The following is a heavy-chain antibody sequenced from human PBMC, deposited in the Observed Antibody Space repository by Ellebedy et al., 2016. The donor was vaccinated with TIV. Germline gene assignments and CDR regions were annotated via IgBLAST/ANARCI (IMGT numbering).Heavy chain of an antibody. CDR2: IYYRGST. Sequence: MPSETLSLTCTVTGDSISSRTYYWAWIRQSPGKGLEWIGSIYYRGSTYDNPSLERRVTMFVDTSKNQFSLELTSVTAADTAVYYCARSGREPRDFWGQGTLVTVSS. D-gene: IGHD1-26*01. CDR1: GDSISSRTYY. J-gene: IGHJ4*02. CDR3: ARSGREPRDF. V-gene: IGHV4-39*01.